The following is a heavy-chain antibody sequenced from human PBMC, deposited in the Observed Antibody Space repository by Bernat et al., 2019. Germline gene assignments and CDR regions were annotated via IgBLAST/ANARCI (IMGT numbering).Heavy chain of an antibody. V-gene: IGHV4-39*01. Sequence: QLQLQESGPGLVKPSETLSLTCTVSGGSISSSSYYWGWIRQPPGKGLEWIGSIYYSGSPYYNPSLKSRVTISVDTSKNQFSLKLGSVTAADTAVYYCARHGMVRGVDYWGQGTLVTVSS. D-gene: IGHD3-10*01. CDR3: ARHGMVRGVDY. CDR2: IYYSGSP. J-gene: IGHJ4*02. CDR1: GGSISSSSYY.